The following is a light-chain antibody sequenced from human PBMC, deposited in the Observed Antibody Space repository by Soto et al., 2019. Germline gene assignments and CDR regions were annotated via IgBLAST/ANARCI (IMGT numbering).Light chain of an antibody. V-gene: IGLV1-40*01. CDR2: GNS. J-gene: IGLJ1*01. CDR3: QSYDSSLSGSEV. Sequence: QSVLTQPPSVSGAPGQRVTISCTGSSSNIGAGYDVHWYQQLPGTAPKLLIYGNSNRPSGVPDRFSGSKSGTSASLAITGLQAEDEAYYYCQSYDSSLSGSEVFGTGTKLTVL. CDR1: SSNIGAGYD.